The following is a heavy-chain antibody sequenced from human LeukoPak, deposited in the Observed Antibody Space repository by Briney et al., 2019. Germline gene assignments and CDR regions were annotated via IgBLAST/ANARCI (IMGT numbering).Heavy chain of an antibody. CDR3: ARAGSRYYDFWSGYYRPSYYFDY. Sequence: PSETLSLTCTVSGGSITNYYWSWIRQPPGKGLEWIGYIRYSGSANYNPSLKSRVTISVDTSKNQFSLKLSSVTAADTAVYYCARAGSRYYDFWSGYYRPSYYFDYWGQGTLVTVSS. CDR1: GGSITNYY. V-gene: IGHV4-59*12. J-gene: IGHJ4*02. CDR2: IRYSGSA. D-gene: IGHD3-3*01.